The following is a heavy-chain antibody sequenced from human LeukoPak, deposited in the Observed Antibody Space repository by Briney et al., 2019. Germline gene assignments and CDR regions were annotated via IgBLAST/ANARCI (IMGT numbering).Heavy chain of an antibody. CDR1: GGSISSGGYY. CDR2: IYYSGST. V-gene: IGHV4-31*03. D-gene: IGHD2-2*02. CDR3: ARANIGYCSSTSCYSAYYYGMDV. Sequence: PSQTLSLTCTVSGGSISSGGYYWSWIRQYPGKGLEWIGYIYYSGSTYYNPSLKSRVTISVDTSKNQFSLKLSSVTAADTAVYYCARANIGYCSSTSCYSAYYYGMDVWGQGTTVTVSS. J-gene: IGHJ6*02.